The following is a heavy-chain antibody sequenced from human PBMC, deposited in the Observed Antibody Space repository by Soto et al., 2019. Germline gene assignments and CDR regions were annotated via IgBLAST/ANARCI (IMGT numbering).Heavy chain of an antibody. D-gene: IGHD1-20*01. CDR2: ISYDGSNK. Sequence: QVQLVESGGGVVQPGRSLRLSCAASGFTFSSYAMHWVRQAPGKGLEWVAVISYDGSNKYYADSVKGRFTISRDNSKNTLYLQMNSLRAEDTAVYYCARDFRPPYNWNYYYYGMDVWGQGTTVTVSS. CDR1: GFTFSSYA. J-gene: IGHJ6*02. CDR3: ARDFRPPYNWNYYYYGMDV. V-gene: IGHV3-30-3*01.